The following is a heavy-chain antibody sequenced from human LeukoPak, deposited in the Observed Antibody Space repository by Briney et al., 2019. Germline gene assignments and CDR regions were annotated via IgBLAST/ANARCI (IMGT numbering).Heavy chain of an antibody. CDR2: VRGSGGST. J-gene: IGHJ6*02. D-gene: IGHD6-6*01. V-gene: IGHV3-23*01. CDR3: AKSIAARPYYYYGMDV. Sequence: PGGSLRLSCAVSGFTFSTYAMSWVRQAPGKGLEWISAVRGSGGSTYYADSVKGRFTISRDNSKNTLYLQMNSLRAEDTAVYYCAKSIAARPYYYYGMDVWGQGTTVTVSS. CDR1: GFTFSTYA.